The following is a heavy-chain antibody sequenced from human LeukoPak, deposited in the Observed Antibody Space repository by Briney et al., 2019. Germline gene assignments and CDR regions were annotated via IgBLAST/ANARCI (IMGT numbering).Heavy chain of an antibody. CDR2: ISSSSSYI. J-gene: IGHJ6*03. CDR3: ARDYTFRSSHYYYYYYMDV. V-gene: IGHV3-21*01. CDR1: GFTFSSYS. Sequence: PGGSLRLSCAASGFTFSSYSMNWVRQAPGKGLEWVSSISSSSSYIYYADSVKGRFTISRDNAKNSLYLQMNSLRAEDTAVYYCARDYTFRSSHYYYYYYMDVWGKGTTVTVSS. D-gene: IGHD6-13*01.